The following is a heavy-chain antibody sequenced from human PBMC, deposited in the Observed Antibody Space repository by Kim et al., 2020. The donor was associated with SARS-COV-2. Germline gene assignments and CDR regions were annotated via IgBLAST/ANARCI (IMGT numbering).Heavy chain of an antibody. D-gene: IGHD4-17*01. CDR1: GGFFSSSNSY. J-gene: IGHJ4*02. CDR2: IYYRGST. V-gene: IGHV4-39*01. CDR3: ARATMVTTWGPIYYFDT. Sequence: SETLSLTCTVSGGFFSSSNSYWGWLRQPPGKGLEWIGTIYYRGSTYYNPSLKSRVTMSVDTSKYQFSLTLNSVTAADTAVFYCARATMVTTWGPIYYFDTWGQGTLVTVSS.